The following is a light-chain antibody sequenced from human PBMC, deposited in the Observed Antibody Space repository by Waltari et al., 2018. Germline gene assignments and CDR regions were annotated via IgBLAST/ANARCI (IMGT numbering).Light chain of an antibody. Sequence: GTVPTLLIFLNNSRPSGVPVRFSGSKSGTSTSLAITGLQAEDEPHYYCQSYDSRLTALLGGGTNLTVL. CDR3: QSYDSRLTAL. J-gene: IGLJ2*01. CDR2: LNN. V-gene: IGLV1-40*01.